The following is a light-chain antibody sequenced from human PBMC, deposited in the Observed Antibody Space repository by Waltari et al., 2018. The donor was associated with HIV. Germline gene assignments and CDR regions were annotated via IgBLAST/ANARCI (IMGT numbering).Light chain of an antibody. CDR3: QSYDSSLSGFWV. Sequence: QSVLTQPPSVSGAPGQRVTISCTGNSSNIGAGYDVHWYQQLPGIAPNRLIYGESKRPSGVPDRCPGPKSGTSASLAITGLQAEDEADYYCQSYDSSLSGFWVFGGGTKLTVL. CDR2: GES. V-gene: IGLV1-40*01. J-gene: IGLJ3*02. CDR1: SSNIGAGYD.